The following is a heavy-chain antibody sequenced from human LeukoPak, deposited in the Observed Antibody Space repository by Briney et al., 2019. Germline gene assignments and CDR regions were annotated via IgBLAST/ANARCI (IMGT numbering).Heavy chain of an antibody. Sequence: SETLSLTCTVSGGSISTSNYYWGWIRQPPGKGLEWIGNIFYSGSTYYSPSLRSRVTISVDTSKNQFSLKLSSVTAADTAVYYCARGREQYYPLYYYYMDVWGKGTTVTVSS. CDR1: GGSISTSNYY. V-gene: IGHV4-39*07. CDR2: IFYSGST. CDR3: ARGREQYYPLYYYYMDV. J-gene: IGHJ6*03. D-gene: IGHD3-10*01.